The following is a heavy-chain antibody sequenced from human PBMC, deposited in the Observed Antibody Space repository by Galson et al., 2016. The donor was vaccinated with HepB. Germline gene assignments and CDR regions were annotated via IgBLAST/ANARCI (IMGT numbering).Heavy chain of an antibody. V-gene: IGHV3-21*01. CDR3: ARSVATGPKSGGMDV. D-gene: IGHD3-10*01. J-gene: IGHJ6*02. Sequence: SLRLSCAGSGYTFSYYHLNWYRQAPGKGLEWVSTINSAGTDTYYPDSLRGRFTISRDNTKNSLFLQINSMRAEDTAVYYCARSVATGPKSGGMDVWGQGTTVTVSS. CDR1: GYTFSYYH. CDR2: INSAGTDT.